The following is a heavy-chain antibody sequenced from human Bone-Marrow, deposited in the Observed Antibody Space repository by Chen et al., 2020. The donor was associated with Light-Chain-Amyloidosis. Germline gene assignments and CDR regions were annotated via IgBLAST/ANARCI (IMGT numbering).Heavy chain of an antibody. J-gene: IGHJ6*02. CDR1: GYSISSGYY. V-gene: IGHV4-38-2*01. CDR2: IYHSGST. CDR3: VGQGYYSYSMDV. Sequence: QVQLQESGPGLVKPSETLSLTCAVSGYSISSGYYWGWIRQPPGKGLEWIGSIYHSGSTYYNPSLKSRVTISVDTSKNQFSLRLNSVTAADTAVYYCVGQGYYSYSMDVWGQGTTVIVSS.